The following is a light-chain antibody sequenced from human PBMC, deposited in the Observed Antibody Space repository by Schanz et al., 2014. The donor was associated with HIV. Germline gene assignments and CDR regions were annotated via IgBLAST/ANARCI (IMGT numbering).Light chain of an antibody. V-gene: IGKV1-16*02. J-gene: IGKJ4*01. Sequence: DIQMTQSPSSVSASVGDRVTITCRASQDISNYLAWFQQRPGNPPKSLIFATSVLHSGVPSKFSGSGSGTYFTLTISSLQPADFATYYCQQYASYPLTFGGGTKVQIK. CDR2: ATS. CDR1: QDISNY. CDR3: QQYASYPLT.